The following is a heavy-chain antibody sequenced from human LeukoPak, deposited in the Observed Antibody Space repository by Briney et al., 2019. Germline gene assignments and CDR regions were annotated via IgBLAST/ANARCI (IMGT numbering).Heavy chain of an antibody. V-gene: IGHV1-2*02. D-gene: IGHD4-17*01. CDR3: ARDRSAGTVTTSY. J-gene: IGHJ4*02. CDR2: INPNSGGT. CDR1: GYTFTGYY. Sequence: ASVTVSCKASGYTFTGYYMHWVRQAPGQGLEWMGWINPNSGGTNYAQKFQGRVTMTRDTSISTAYMELSRLRSDDTAVYYCARDRSAGTVTTSYWGQGTLVTVSS.